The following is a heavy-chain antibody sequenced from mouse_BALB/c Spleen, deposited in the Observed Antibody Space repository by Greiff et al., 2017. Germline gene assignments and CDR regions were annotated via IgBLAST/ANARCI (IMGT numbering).Heavy chain of an antibody. CDR2: IYPGSGST. D-gene: IGHD3-3*01. V-gene: IGHV1S22*01. CDR1: GYTFTSYW. J-gene: IGHJ4*01. Sequence: LKQPGSELVRPGASVKLSCKASGYTFTSYWMHWVKQRHGQGLEWIGNIYPGSGSTNYDEKFKSKGTLTVDTSSSTAYMHLSSLTSEDSAVYYCTRSEGPYYAMDYWGQGTSVTVSS. CDR3: TRSEGPYYAMDY.